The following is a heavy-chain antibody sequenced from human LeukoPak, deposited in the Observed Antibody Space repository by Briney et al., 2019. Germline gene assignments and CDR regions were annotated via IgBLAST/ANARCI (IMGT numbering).Heavy chain of an antibody. J-gene: IGHJ4*02. Sequence: GGSLRLSCAASGFTFSSYGMHWVRQAPGKGLEWVSYISSSSSTIYYADSVKGRFTISRDNAKNSLYLQMNSLRAEDTAVYYCARDYPGSYSSPQSFDYWGQGTLVTVSS. CDR3: ARDYPGSYSSPQSFDY. V-gene: IGHV3-48*01. D-gene: IGHD6-13*01. CDR2: ISSSSSTI. CDR1: GFTFSSYG.